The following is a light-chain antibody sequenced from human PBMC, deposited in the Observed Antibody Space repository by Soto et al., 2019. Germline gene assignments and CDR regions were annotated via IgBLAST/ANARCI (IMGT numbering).Light chain of an antibody. V-gene: IGKV3-20*01. CDR3: KQYNTYSK. J-gene: IGKJ5*01. CDR2: GAS. Sequence: EIVLTQSPVTLSFSPGEIATLSCSASQSFNSIYLAWYQQKPGQAPRLLIYGASNRATGIPDRFSGSGSGKEFTLTISSLQPDDFATYYCKQYNTYSKFGQGTRLEIK. CDR1: QSFNSIY.